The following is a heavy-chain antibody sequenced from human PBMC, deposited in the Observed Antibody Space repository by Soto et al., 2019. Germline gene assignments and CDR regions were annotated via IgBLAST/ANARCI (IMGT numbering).Heavy chain of an antibody. V-gene: IGHV1-18*04. CDR1: GYTFTSYV. CDR3: AREGGVWGSFRYFDY. J-gene: IGHJ4*02. D-gene: IGHD3-16*02. CDR2: ISPYNGNT. Sequence: QVQLVQSGVEVQKPGASVKVSCKASGYTFTSYVINWLRQAPGQGLEWMGWISPYNGNTNYGQKRQGRDTMTSDTSTSVAYMELGSLRSDDTAVYYCAREGGVWGSFRYFDYWGQGTLFTFSS.